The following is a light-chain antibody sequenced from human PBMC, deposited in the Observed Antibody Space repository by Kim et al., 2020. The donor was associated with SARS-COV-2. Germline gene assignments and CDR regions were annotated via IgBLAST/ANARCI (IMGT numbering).Light chain of an antibody. CDR2: GAS. V-gene: IGKV3-20*01. Sequence: EIVLTQSPGTLSLSPGERVTLTCRASQSVSSSYLAWYQQKPGQAPRLLIYGASSRATGIPDRFSGRGSGTDFTLTISRLEPEDFAVYYCHQYGGSLFGGGTKVDIK. CDR3: HQYGGSL. CDR1: QSVSSSY. J-gene: IGKJ4*01.